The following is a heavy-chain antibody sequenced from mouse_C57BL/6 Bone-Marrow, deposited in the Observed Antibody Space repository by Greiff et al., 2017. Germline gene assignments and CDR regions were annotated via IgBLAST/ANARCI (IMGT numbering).Heavy chain of an antibody. CDR1: GYSFTGYY. D-gene: IGHD2-4*01. Sequence: EVKLQESGPELVKPGASVKISCKASGYSFTGYYMNWVKQSPEKSLEWIGEINPSTGGTTYNQKFKAKATLTVDTSSSTAYIQLKSLTSEDSAVYYCARKNYYDYDPYYCDYWGQGTTLTVSS. J-gene: IGHJ2*01. V-gene: IGHV1-42*01. CDR3: ARKNYYDYDPYYCDY. CDR2: INPSTGGT.